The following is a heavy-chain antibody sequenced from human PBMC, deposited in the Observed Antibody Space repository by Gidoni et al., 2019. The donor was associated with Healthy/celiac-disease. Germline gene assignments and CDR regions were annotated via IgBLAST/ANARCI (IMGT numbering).Heavy chain of an antibody. Sequence: QVQLVQSGAEVKKPGASVKVSCKASGYTFTGYYMHWVRQAPGQGLEWMGWINPNSGGTNYAQKFQGWVTMTRDTSISTAYMELSRLRSDDTAVYYCARGGDILTGHREYYYYYYGMDVWGQGTTVTVSS. D-gene: IGHD3-9*01. CDR2: INPNSGGT. CDR1: GYTFTGYY. V-gene: IGHV1-2*04. J-gene: IGHJ6*02. CDR3: ARGGDILTGHREYYYYYYGMDV.